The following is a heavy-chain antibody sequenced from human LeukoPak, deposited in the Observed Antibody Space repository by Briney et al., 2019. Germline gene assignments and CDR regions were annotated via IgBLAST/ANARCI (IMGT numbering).Heavy chain of an antibody. D-gene: IGHD2-2*01. J-gene: IGHJ6*02. Sequence: ASVKVSCKASGYTFTDYYIQWVRQAPGQGLEWMGWINPNSGGTNSAQKFQGRVTMTRDTSVSTAYMELSRLRSDDTAVYYCARDHCASSGCYEYYYYGVDVWGQGTTVTVSS. CDR2: INPNSGGT. CDR3: ARDHCASSGCYEYYYYGVDV. V-gene: IGHV1-2*02. CDR1: GYTFTDYY.